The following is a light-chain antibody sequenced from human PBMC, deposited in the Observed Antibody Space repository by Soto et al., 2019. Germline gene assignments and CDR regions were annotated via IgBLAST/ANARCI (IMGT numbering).Light chain of an antibody. V-gene: IGKV3-15*01. CDR3: QQYNNWPTWK. CDR1: QSVDSH. Sequence: DMEISRSPCTLSGSFGYRVAVTCRASQSVDSHLAWYKKKPGQAHRLLIYGASTRATGIPDRFSGSGSGTEFTLSISSLQPEDSAVYHCQQYNNWPTWKFGQGTKVDTK. CDR2: GAS. J-gene: IGKJ1*01.